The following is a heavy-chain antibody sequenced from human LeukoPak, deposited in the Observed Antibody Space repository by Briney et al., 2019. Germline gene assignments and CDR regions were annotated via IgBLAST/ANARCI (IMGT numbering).Heavy chain of an antibody. CDR2: ISSSSSTI. V-gene: IGHV3-48*01. CDR3: ARGHQGYGSEIYYYYYGMDV. J-gene: IGHJ6*02. D-gene: IGHD3-10*01. CDR1: GSTFSSYS. Sequence: PGGSLRLSCAASGSTFSSYSMNWVRQAPGKGLEWVSSISSSSSTIYYADSVKGRFTISRDNAKNSLYLQMNSLRAEDTAVYYCARGHQGYGSEIYYYYYGMDVWGQGTTVTVSS.